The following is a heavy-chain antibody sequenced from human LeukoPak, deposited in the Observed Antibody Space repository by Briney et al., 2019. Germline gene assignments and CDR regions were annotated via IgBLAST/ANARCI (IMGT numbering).Heavy chain of an antibody. V-gene: IGHV3-66*01. CDR1: GFTVSGNY. D-gene: IGHD6-13*01. J-gene: IGHJ4*02. Sequence: GGSLRLSCAASGFTVSGNYLNWVRQAPGKGLEWVSTIYAGGGTYYADSVKGRFTISRDNSKNTLYLQMNTLRVEDTAVYYCARGIAAAASPDYWGQGTLVTVSS. CDR2: IYAGGGT. CDR3: ARGIAAAASPDY.